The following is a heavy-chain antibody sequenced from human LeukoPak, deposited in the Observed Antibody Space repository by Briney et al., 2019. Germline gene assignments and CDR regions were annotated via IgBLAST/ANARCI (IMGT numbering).Heavy chain of an antibody. D-gene: IGHD3-22*01. V-gene: IGHV4-39*01. CDR1: GFTVSSNY. CDR3: ARPRSSGYYSGAFDI. Sequence: GSLRLSCAASGFTVSSNYMSWVRQPPGKELEWFGSIYYSGSTYYNPSLKSRVTISVDTSKNQFSLKLSSWTAADTAVYYCARPRSSGYYSGAFDIWGQGAMVTVSS. J-gene: IGHJ3*02. CDR2: IYYSGST.